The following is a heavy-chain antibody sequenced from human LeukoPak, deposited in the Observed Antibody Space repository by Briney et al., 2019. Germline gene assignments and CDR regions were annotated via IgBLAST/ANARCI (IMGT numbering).Heavy chain of an antibody. CDR1: GGSISSYY. CDR2: IYYSGST. CDR3: ARIIRARYYYYGMDV. V-gene: IGHV4-59*01. Sequence: TSETLSLTCTVSGGSISSYYWSWIRQPPGKGLEWIGYIYYSGSTNYNPSLKSRVTISVDTSKNQFSLKLSSVTAADTAVYYCARIIRARYYYYGMDVWGQRTTVTVSS. D-gene: IGHD3-3*01. J-gene: IGHJ6*02.